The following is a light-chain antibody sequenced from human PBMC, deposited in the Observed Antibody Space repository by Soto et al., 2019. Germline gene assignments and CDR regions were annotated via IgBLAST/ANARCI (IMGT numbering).Light chain of an antibody. CDR3: SSYTSTTTLVV. CDR2: EVS. Sequence: QSALTQPASVSGSPGQSITISCNGTISDVGAYNYVSWYQHHPGKAPKLMIYEVSNRPSGVSNRFSGSKSGNTASLTISGLQAEDEADYYCSSYTSTTTLVVFGGGTKLTVL. J-gene: IGLJ2*01. CDR1: ISDVGAYNY. V-gene: IGLV2-14*01.